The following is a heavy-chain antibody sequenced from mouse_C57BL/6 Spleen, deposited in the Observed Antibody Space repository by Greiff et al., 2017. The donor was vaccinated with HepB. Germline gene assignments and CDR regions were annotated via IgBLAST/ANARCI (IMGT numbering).Heavy chain of an antibody. J-gene: IGHJ3*01. D-gene: IGHD1-1*01. V-gene: IGHV14-4*01. CDR1: GFNIKDDY. CDR2: IDPENGDT. CDR3: TTIYYYGSGAY. Sequence: VQLQQSGAELVRPGASVKLSCTASGFNIKDDYMHWVKQRPEQGLEWIGWIDPENGDTEYASKFQGKATITADTSSNTAYLQLSSLTSEDTAVYYCTTIYYYGSGAYWGQGTLVTVSA.